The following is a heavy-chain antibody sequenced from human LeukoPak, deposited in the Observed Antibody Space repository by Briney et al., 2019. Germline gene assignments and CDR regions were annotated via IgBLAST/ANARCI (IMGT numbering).Heavy chain of an antibody. Sequence: GGSPRLSCAASGFTFSTYGMSWVRQAPGKGLAWVSTIRRSGGGTFYADSVKGRFTVSRDDSKSTLYLEMNSLRAEDTAVYYCAKELKWSLMSRIDYWGQGTLVTVSS. CDR3: AKELKWSLMSRIDY. D-gene: IGHD3-22*01. V-gene: IGHV3-23*01. J-gene: IGHJ4*02. CDR1: GFTFSTYG. CDR2: IRRSGGGT.